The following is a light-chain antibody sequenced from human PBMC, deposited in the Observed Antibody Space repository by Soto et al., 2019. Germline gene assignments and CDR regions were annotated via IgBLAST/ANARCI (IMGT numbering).Light chain of an antibody. Sequence: SYELTQPPSVSVAPGKTARITCGGNNLGSKRVHWYQQKPGQAPVLVIYYDSDRPSGIPERFSGSNSGNTATLTISRVEAGDEAAYYCQVWDSSSDHYVFGTGTKLTVL. V-gene: IGLV3-21*04. J-gene: IGLJ1*01. CDR2: YDS. CDR3: QVWDSSSDHYV. CDR1: NLGSKR.